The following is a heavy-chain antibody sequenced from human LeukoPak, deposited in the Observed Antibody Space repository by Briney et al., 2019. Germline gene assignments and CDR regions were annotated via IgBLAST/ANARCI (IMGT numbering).Heavy chain of an antibody. CDR1: RGSTSTYY. J-gene: IGHJ5*02. CDR2: IYPSGNT. Sequence: SETLSLTCTVSRGSTSTYYWSWIRQPAGKGLEWIGRIYPSGNTNFNPSLKSRVTISVDTSKNQFSLKLSSVTAADTAVYYCARQYSGYLRNWFDPWGQGTLVTVSS. D-gene: IGHD5-12*01. V-gene: IGHV4-4*07. CDR3: ARQYSGYLRNWFDP.